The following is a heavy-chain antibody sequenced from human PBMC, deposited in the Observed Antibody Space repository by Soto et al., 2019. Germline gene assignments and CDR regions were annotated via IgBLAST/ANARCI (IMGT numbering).Heavy chain of an antibody. CDR1: GFSFSSYA. D-gene: IGHD3-10*01. J-gene: IGHJ4*02. Sequence: EVQLLQSGGGLVQPGGSLRLSCASSGFSFSSYAMSWVRQAPGKGLEWVSGIGASGGSTYYTDSVKGRFTIARDSSKNTVYLQMNILRAEDTAVYFCAIDLGFSAPTAFDYWGLGTQVTVSS. CDR2: IGASGGST. CDR3: AIDLGFSAPTAFDY. V-gene: IGHV3-23*01.